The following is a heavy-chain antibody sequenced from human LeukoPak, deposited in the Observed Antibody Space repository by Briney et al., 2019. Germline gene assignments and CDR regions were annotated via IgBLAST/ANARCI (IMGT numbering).Heavy chain of an antibody. CDR2: IRSKAYGGTT. J-gene: IGHJ4*02. CDR1: GFTFSSYA. D-gene: IGHD3-16*01. Sequence: GRPLRLSCAASGFTFSSYAMHWVRQAPGKGLEWVGFIRSKAYGGTTEYAASVKGRFTISRDDSKSIAYLQMNSLKTEDTAVYYCTRVLSGGGCIDYWGQGTLVTVSS. CDR3: TRVLSGGGCIDY. V-gene: IGHV3-49*04.